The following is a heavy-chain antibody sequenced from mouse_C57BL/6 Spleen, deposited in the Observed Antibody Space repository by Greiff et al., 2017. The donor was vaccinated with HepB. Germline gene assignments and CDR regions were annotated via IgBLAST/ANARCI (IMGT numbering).Heavy chain of an antibody. J-gene: IGHJ4*01. CDR1: GFTFSDYY. CDR3: ARGDYYGAMDY. V-gene: IGHV5-16*01. CDR2: INYDGSST. D-gene: IGHD2-1*01. Sequence: EVHLVESEGGLVQPGSSMKLSCTASGFTFSDYYMAWVRQVPEKGLEWVANINYDGSSTYYLDSLKSRFIISRDNAKNILYLQMSSLKSEDTATYYCARGDYYGAMDYWGQGTSVTVSS.